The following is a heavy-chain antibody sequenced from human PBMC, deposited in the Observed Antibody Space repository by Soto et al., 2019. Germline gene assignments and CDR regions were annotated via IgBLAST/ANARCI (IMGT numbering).Heavy chain of an antibody. D-gene: IGHD2-15*01. CDR3: ARLRAGRCSGSSCSSLSFVY. V-gene: IGHV1-3*01. CDR2: INAGNGNT. J-gene: IGHJ4*02. CDR1: GYTFTSYA. Sequence: GASVKVSCKASGYTFTSYAMHWVRQAPGQRLEWMGWINAGNGNTKYSQKFQGRVTITRDTSASTAYMELSSLRSEDTAVYYCARLRAGRCSGSSCSSLSFVYWGQGTLVTVSS.